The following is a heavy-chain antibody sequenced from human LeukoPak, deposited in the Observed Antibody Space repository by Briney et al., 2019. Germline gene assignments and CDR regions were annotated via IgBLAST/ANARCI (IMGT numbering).Heavy chain of an antibody. Sequence: GGSLRLSCAASGLSFSSSWMTWVRQAPGKGLEWVATIKQDGSERFYVNSVKGRFTISRDNTKDSLYLQMNSLRADDTAVYYCASLWDDGYWGQGTLVTVSS. CDR3: ASLWDDGY. V-gene: IGHV3-7*02. J-gene: IGHJ4*02. CDR1: GLSFSSSW. D-gene: IGHD1-1*01. CDR2: IKQDGSER.